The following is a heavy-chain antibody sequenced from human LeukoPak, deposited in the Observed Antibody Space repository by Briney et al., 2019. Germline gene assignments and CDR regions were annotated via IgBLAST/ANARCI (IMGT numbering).Heavy chain of an antibody. CDR2: ISGSGGST. J-gene: IGHJ4*02. Sequence: GGSLRLSCAASGFTFSSYAMSWVRQAPGKGLEWVSAISGSGGSTYYADSVKGRFTISRDNCKNTLYLQMNSLRAEDTAVYYCAKDRSYYDYVWGSYRYTGLFDHWGQGTLVTVSS. D-gene: IGHD3-16*02. CDR1: GFTFSSYA. CDR3: AKDRSYYDYVWGSYRYTGLFDH. V-gene: IGHV3-23*01.